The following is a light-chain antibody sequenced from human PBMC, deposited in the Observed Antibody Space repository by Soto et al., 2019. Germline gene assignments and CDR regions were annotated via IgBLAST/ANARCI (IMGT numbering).Light chain of an antibody. CDR1: QSVSSNY. CDR3: QQYGSSPNT. CDR2: GAS. Sequence: EIVLTQSPGTLSLSPGDRATLSCRASQSVSSNYLAWYQQKPGQAPRLLIYGASSRATGIPDRFSGSGSGTDFTLTINRLGSEDFAVYYCQQYGSSPNTFGQGTKVEIE. V-gene: IGKV3-20*01. J-gene: IGKJ2*01.